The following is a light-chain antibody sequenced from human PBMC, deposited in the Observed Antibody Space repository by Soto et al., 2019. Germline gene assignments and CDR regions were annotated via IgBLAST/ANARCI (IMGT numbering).Light chain of an antibody. Sequence: QSVLTQPASVSGSPGQSITISCTATSSDVGSYNYVSWYQLHPGKAPKLMIYEVSNRPSGVSNRFSGSKSGDTASLTISGLQAEDEADYYCSSYTTRTTLYVFGPGTKVTVL. CDR1: SSDVGSYNY. J-gene: IGLJ1*01. V-gene: IGLV2-14*01. CDR2: EVS. CDR3: SSYTTRTTLYV.